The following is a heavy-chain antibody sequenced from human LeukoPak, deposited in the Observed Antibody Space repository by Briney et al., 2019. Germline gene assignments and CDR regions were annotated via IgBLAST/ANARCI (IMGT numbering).Heavy chain of an antibody. Sequence: GGSLRLSCAASGFRFSHHGMNWVRQAPGKGLEWVSGITSVSTTYFADSVRGRFTISRDNSKNTLYLQMNSLRAEDTALYYCARKSASGNYPLDYWGQGTLVTVSS. CDR1: GFRFSHHG. J-gene: IGHJ4*02. CDR3: ARKSASGNYPLDY. D-gene: IGHD3-10*01. CDR2: ITSVSTT. V-gene: IGHV3-23*01.